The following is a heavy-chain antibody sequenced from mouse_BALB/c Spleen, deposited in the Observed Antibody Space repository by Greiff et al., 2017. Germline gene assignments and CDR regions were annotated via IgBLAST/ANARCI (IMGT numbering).Heavy chain of an antibody. Sequence: EVKLMESGGGLVQPGGSRKLSCAASGFTFSSFGMHWVRQAPEKGLEWVAYISSGSSTIYYADTVKGRFTISRDNPKNTLFLQMTSLRSEDTAMYYCARSDYRYFDYWGQGTTLTVSS. CDR2: ISSGSSTI. CDR1: GFTFSSFG. J-gene: IGHJ2*01. V-gene: IGHV5-17*02. CDR3: ARSDYRYFDY. D-gene: IGHD2-14*01.